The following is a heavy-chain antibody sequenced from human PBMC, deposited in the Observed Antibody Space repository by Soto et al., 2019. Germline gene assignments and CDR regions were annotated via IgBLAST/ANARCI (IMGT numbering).Heavy chain of an antibody. CDR3: TRGEYVAWN. CDR1: GYSFSTND. CDR2: IHGNSGNT. J-gene: IGHJ6*02. V-gene: IGHV1-8*01. Sequence: ASVKVACKASGYSFSTNDINWVRQTTGQGLEWMGWIHGNSGNTVYAQRFQGRVTMTRDISTNTAYMELRNLKSDDTAVYFCTRGEYVAWNCGQVTSVTVS. D-gene: IGHD5-12*01.